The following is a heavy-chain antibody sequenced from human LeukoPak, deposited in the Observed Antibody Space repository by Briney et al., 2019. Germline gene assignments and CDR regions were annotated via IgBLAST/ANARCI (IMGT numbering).Heavy chain of an antibody. CDR3: ARGPSIAARRGPVDY. V-gene: IGHV4-39*07. J-gene: IGHJ4*02. CDR2: IYYSGST. D-gene: IGHD6-6*01. CDR1: GGSISSSSYY. Sequence: PSETLSLTCTVSGGSISSSSYYWGWIRQPPGKGLEWIGSIYYSGSTYYNPSLKSRVTISVDTSKNQFSLKLSSVTAADTAVYYCARGPSIAARRGPVDYWGQGTLVTVSS.